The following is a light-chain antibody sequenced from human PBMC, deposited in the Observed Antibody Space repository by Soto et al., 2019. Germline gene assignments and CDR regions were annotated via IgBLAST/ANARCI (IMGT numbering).Light chain of an antibody. CDR2: SNN. J-gene: IGLJ3*02. CDR1: SSNIGSNT. V-gene: IGLV1-44*01. Sequence: QSVLTQPPSASGTPGQRVTISCSGRSSNIGSNTVNWYQQLPGTAPKLLIYSNNQRPSGVPDRFSGSKSGTSASLASSGLQSEHEADYYCAAWDDGLNGWVFGGGTKLTVL. CDR3: AAWDDGLNGWV.